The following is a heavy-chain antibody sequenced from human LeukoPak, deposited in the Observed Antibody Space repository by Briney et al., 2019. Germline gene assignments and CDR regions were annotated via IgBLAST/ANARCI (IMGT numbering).Heavy chain of an antibody. CDR1: GFTFSSYW. CDR3: ARDPIIIVPAALDY. CDR2: INSDGTT. D-gene: IGHD2-2*01. J-gene: IGHJ4*02. Sequence: SGGSLRLSXAASGFTFSSYWMHWVRQAPGKGLVWDSRINSDGTTSYADSVKGRFTISRDNVKNTLYLQMSSLRAEDTAVYYCARDPIIIVPAALDYWGQGTLVTVSS. V-gene: IGHV3-74*01.